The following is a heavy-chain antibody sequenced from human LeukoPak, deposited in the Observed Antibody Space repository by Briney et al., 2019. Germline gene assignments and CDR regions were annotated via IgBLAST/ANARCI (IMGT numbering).Heavy chain of an antibody. D-gene: IGHD3-22*01. CDR3: ARDRESSGYYVDY. V-gene: IGHV3-33*01. CDR2: IWYDGSNK. Sequence: GGSLRLSCAASGFTFSSYGMHWVRQAPGKGLEWVAVIWYDGSNKYYADSVKGRYTISRDNSKNTLYLQMNSLRAEDTAVYYCARDRESSGYYVDYWGQGTLVTVSS. CDR1: GFTFSSYG. J-gene: IGHJ4*02.